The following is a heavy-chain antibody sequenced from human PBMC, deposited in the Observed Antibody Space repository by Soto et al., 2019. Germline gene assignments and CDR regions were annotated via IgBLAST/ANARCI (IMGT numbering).Heavy chain of an antibody. V-gene: IGHV3-23*01. J-gene: IGHJ4*02. CDR2: ISNSFSDGNT. Sequence: PGGSLRVSCAASGFTCSNFTMNWVRQAPGKGLEWVSAISNSFSDGNTHYADSVKGRFTISRDNDKNAVFLEIDSLRAEDTAVYYCAKVFSPEGGNYFDHWGPGTLVTVSS. CDR1: GFTCSNFT. CDR3: AKVFSPEGGNYFDH.